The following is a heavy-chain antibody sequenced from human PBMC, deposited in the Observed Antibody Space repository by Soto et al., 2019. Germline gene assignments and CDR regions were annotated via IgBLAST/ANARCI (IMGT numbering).Heavy chain of an antibody. V-gene: IGHV2-70*01. D-gene: IGHD1-26*01. CDR2: IDWDDDK. CDR1: GFSLSTSGMC. Sequence: SGPTLVNPTQTLTLTCTFSGFSLSTSGMCVSWIRQPPGKALEWLALIDWDDDKYYSTSLKTRLTISKDTSKNQVVLTMTNMDPVDTATYYCARIPPWGVGATTHYYGMDVWGHGTTVTVSS. CDR3: ARIPPWGVGATTHYYGMDV. J-gene: IGHJ6*02.